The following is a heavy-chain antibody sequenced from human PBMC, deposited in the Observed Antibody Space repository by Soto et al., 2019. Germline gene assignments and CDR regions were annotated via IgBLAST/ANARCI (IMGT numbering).Heavy chain of an antibody. V-gene: IGHV3-9*01. D-gene: IGHD3-10*01. CDR1: GFTFDDYA. J-gene: IGHJ6*02. Sequence: EVQLVESGGGLVQPGRSLRLSCAASGFTFDDYAMHWVRQAPGKGLEWVSGISWNSGSIGYADSVKGRFTISRDNAKNSLYRQMNSLRAEDTALYYCAKDAITMVRGVMSYYGMDVWGQGTTVTVSS. CDR2: ISWNSGSI. CDR3: AKDAITMVRGVMSYYGMDV.